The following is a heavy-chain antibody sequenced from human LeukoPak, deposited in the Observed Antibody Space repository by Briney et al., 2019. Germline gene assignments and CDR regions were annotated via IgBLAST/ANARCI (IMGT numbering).Heavy chain of an antibody. CDR3: ARSSTSWFDP. Sequence: SETLSLTCTVSGGPISSGDYYWSRIRQPPGKGLEWIGYIYYSGSTYYNPSLKSRVTISVDTSKNQFSLKLSSVTAADTAVYYCARSSTSWFDPWGQGTLVTVSS. V-gene: IGHV4-30-4*01. J-gene: IGHJ5*02. CDR2: IYYSGST. CDR1: GGPISSGDYY. D-gene: IGHD2-2*01.